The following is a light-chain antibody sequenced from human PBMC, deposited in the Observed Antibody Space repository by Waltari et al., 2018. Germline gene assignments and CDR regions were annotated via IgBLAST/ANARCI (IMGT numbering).Light chain of an antibody. CDR3: MQHKALPRT. J-gene: IGKJ1*01. Sequence: DIVMTQTPLSLPVTPGEPASISCRSSQSLLHTDGYTYLDWYLQKPGQSPHLLIYGGSNRASGVPDRFSGSGSGTDFTLKISKVEAEDVGVYYCMQHKALPRTFGQGTKVEIK. V-gene: IGKV2-40*01. CDR1: QSLLHTDGYTY. CDR2: GGS.